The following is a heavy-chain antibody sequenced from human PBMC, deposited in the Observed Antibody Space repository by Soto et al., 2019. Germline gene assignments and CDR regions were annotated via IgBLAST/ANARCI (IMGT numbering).Heavy chain of an antibody. CDR3: ARDRRDGWIFDY. CDR1: GGSINSGGYS. Sequence: LQLQESGSGLVKPSQTLSLTCAVSGGSINSGGYSWNWIRQPPGKGLEWIGYIYYSGGTSYNPSLKSRVTISVDTSKNHFSLRLSSVTAADTAVYYCARDRRDGWIFDYRGQGTLVTVSS. V-gene: IGHV4-30-2*01. D-gene: IGHD6-19*01. CDR2: IYYSGGT. J-gene: IGHJ4*02.